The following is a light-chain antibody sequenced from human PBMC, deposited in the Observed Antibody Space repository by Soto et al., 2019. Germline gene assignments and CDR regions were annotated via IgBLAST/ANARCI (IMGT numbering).Light chain of an antibody. J-gene: IGLJ1*01. V-gene: IGLV2-23*03. CDR3: CSYEGSSTFFYV. Sequence: QSVLTQPASVSGSPGQSITISCTGTSSDVGSYNLVSWYQQHPGKAPKLMIYEGSKRPSGVSNRFSGSKSGNTASLTISGLQAEDEADYYCCSYEGSSTFFYVFGTGTKVTV. CDR1: SSDVGSYNL. CDR2: EGS.